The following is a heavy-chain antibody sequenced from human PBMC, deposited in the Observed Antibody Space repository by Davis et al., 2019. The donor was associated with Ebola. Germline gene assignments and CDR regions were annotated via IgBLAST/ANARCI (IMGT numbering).Heavy chain of an antibody. J-gene: IGHJ4*03. CDR2: ISSSSSTI. CDR1: RFTFSIYS. Sequence: GESLKISCAASRFTFSIYSMNWVRQAPGKGLEWVSYISSSSSTIYYADSVKGRFTISRDNAKNSLYLQMNSLRDEDTAIYYCARDLFDYWGQGTTVTVSS. CDR3: ARDLFDY. V-gene: IGHV3-48*02.